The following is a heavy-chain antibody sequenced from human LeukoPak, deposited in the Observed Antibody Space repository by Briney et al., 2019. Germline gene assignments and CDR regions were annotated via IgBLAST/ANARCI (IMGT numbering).Heavy chain of an antibody. D-gene: IGHD3-10*01. CDR1: GFSFTTFW. CDR3: AKLFPTDFGELFDY. J-gene: IGHJ4*02. V-gene: IGHV3-74*01. CDR2: ISNDGSST. Sequence: GGSLRLSCATSGFSFTTFWMHWVRQAPGKGLVWVSHISNDGSSTYYAYSVKVRFTISRDNSKNTPYLQMNRLRAEDAAVYYCAKLFPTDFGELFDYWGQGSLVIVAS.